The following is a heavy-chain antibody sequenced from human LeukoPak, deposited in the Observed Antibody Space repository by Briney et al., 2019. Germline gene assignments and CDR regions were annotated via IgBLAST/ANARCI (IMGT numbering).Heavy chain of an antibody. CDR2: INAGNGNT. V-gene: IGHV1-3*01. CDR3: ARDVGLSYYYDSSGYYWRVFDY. J-gene: IGHJ4*02. D-gene: IGHD3-22*01. CDR1: GYTFTGYY. Sequence: GASVKVSCKASGYTFTGYYMHWVRQAPGQRLEWMGWINAGNGNTKYSQKFQGRVTITRDTSASTAYMELSSLRSEDTAVYYCARDVGLSYYYDSSGYYWRVFDYWGQGTLVTVSS.